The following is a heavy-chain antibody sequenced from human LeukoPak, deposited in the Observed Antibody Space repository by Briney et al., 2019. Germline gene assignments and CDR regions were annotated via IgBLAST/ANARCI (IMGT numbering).Heavy chain of an antibody. CDR2: IYYSGTT. Sequence: PSETLSLTCTVSGGPISSYYWRWIRQPPGKGREWIGYIYYSGTTNYNPSLKSRVTISVVTAKNQFSLKLSSVTAADPAVYYCARGVYTAAAQYGYWGQGTLVTVS. V-gene: IGHV4-59*01. CDR1: GGPISSYY. J-gene: IGHJ4*02. D-gene: IGHD6-13*01. CDR3: ARGVYTAAAQYGY.